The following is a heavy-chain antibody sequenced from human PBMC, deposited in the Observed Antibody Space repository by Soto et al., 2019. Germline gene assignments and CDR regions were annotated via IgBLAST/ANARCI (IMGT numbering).Heavy chain of an antibody. J-gene: IGHJ4*02. D-gene: IGHD2-15*01. CDR1: GGTFSSYA. V-gene: IGHV1-69*13. Sequence: APVNVSCKASGGTFSSYAISWVRQAPGQGLEWMRGIIPIFGTANYAQKFQGRVTITADESTSTAYMELSSLRSEDTAVYYCARGLDEVVAATPDYWGQGTLVTVSS. CDR2: IIPIFGTA. CDR3: ARGLDEVVAATPDY.